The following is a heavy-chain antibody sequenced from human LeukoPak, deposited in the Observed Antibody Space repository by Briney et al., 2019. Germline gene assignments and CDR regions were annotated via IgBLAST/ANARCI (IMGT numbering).Heavy chain of an antibody. CDR3: ARTFNWNYSL. D-gene: IGHD1-7*01. J-gene: IGHJ4*02. CDR1: GGSISSYY. CDR2: IYYSGST. Sequence: SETLSLTCTVSGGSISSYYWSWIRQPPGKGLEWIGSIYYSGSTYYNPSLKSRVTISVDTSKNQFSLKLSSVTAADTAVYYCARTFNWNYSLWGQGTLVTVSS. V-gene: IGHV4-39*01.